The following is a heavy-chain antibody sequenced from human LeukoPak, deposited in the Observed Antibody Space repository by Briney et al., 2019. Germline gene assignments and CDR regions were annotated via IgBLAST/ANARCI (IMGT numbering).Heavy chain of an antibody. Sequence: GSLRLSCAASGFTFSSYAMSWVRQPPGKGLEWIGEINHSGSTNYNPSLKSRVTISVDTSKNQFSLKLSSVTAADTAVYYCARWESEFGAFDIWGQGTMVTVSS. J-gene: IGHJ3*02. D-gene: IGHD1-26*01. V-gene: IGHV4-34*01. CDR1: GFTFSSYA. CDR2: INHSGST. CDR3: ARWESEFGAFDI.